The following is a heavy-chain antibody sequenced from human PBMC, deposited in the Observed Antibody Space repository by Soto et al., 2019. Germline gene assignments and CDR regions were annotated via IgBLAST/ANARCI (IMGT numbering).Heavy chain of an antibody. J-gene: IGHJ6*02. CDR2: INHSGST. Sequence: SETLSLTCAVYGGSFSGYYWRWIRQPPEKGLEWIGEINHSGSTNYNPSLRSRVTISVDTSKNQFSLSLTSVTAADTGVYYCARNNHYDSLWRRYRTPQQLSGMHVWRQGTTVTLSS. CDR3: ARNNHYDSLWRRYRTPQQLSGMHV. CDR1: GGSFSGYY. D-gene: IGHD3-16*02. V-gene: IGHV4-34*01.